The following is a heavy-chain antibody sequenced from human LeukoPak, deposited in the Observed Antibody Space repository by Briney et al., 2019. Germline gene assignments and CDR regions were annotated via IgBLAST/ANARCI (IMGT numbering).Heavy chain of an antibody. Sequence: GGSLRLSCAAPGFTLSSYSMKSVRQAPGKGLGWVSYISSTSSTIYYADSVKGRFTISRDNAKISLYLQMNSETAEDTSGYYCARGLVVVASIDWFDPWGQGTLVTVSS. D-gene: IGHD2-15*01. CDR3: ARGLVVVASIDWFDP. CDR1: GFTLSSYS. J-gene: IGHJ5*02. CDR2: ISSTSSTI. V-gene: IGHV3-48*01.